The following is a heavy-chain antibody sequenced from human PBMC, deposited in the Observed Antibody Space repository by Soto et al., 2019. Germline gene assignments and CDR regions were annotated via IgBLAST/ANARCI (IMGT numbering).Heavy chain of an antibody. D-gene: IGHD3-22*01. CDR2: IYTSGST. V-gene: IGHV4-4*07. J-gene: IGHJ4*02. CDR3: ARDGYDSSGYYYAYFDY. Sequence: KPSETLSLTCTVSGGSISSYYWSWIRQPAGKGLEWIGRIYTSGSTNYNPSLKSRVTMSVDTSKNQFSLKLSSVTAADTAVYYCARDGYDSSGYYYAYFDYWGQGTLVTVSS. CDR1: GGSISSYY.